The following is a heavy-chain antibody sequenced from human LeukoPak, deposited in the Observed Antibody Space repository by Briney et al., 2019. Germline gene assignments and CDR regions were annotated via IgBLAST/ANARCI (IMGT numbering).Heavy chain of an antibody. D-gene: IGHD2-15*01. CDR3: ARHYCSGGSCSSNWFDP. CDR2: IYYSGST. J-gene: IGHJ5*02. Sequence: SETLSLTCTVSGGSISSYYWSWIRQPPGKGLEWLGYIYYSGSTNYNPSLKSRVTISVDTSKNQFSLKLSSVTAADTAVYYCARHYCSGGSCSSNWFDPWGQGTLVTVSS. V-gene: IGHV4-59*08. CDR1: GGSISSYY.